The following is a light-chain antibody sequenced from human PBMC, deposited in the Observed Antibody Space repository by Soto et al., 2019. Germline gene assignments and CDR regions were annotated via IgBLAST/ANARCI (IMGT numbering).Light chain of an antibody. V-gene: IGLV2-14*01. CDR1: SSDFGAYNS. CDR2: EVT. J-gene: IGLJ2*01. CDR3: SSYRGSSTLT. Sequence: QSVLTQPASVSGSPGQSITISCTGTSSDFGAYNSVSWYQQHPGKAPKLIIYEVTYRPSGVSNRFSGSQSGNTASLTISGLQAEDEADYYCSSYRGSSTLTFGGGTKLTVL.